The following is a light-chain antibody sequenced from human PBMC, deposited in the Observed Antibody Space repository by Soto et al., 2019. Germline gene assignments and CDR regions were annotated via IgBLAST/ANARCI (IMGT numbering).Light chain of an antibody. V-gene: IGKV3-20*01. CDR3: QQYGSSPWT. J-gene: IGKJ1*01. CDR2: GAS. CDR1: QSVSSSY. Sequence: EIVLTQSPGTLSLSPGERATLSCRASQSVSSSYLAWYQQKPGQAPRLLIYGASRRATGIPDRFSGSGSGTDFTLTISSLEPEDFAVYYCQQYGSSPWTFGQGNKVEIK.